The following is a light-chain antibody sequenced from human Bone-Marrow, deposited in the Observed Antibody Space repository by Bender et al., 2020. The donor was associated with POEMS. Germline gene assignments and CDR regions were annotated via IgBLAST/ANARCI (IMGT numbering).Light chain of an antibody. CDR2: DST. J-gene: IGLJ2*01. CDR1: SSNIGAGYD. V-gene: IGLV1-40*01. Sequence: QSVLTQPPSASGSPGQRVTISCTGSSSNIGAGYDVHWYQQVPGTAPKVVIYDSTSRPSGVPDRFSGSKSGTSASLAISGLRAEDEADYYCTTWDDGLSGRVIFGGGTRLTVL. CDR3: TTWDDGLSGRVI.